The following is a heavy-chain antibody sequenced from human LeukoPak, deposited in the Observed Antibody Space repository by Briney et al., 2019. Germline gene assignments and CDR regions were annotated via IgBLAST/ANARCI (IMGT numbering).Heavy chain of an antibody. V-gene: IGHV1-69*06. Sequence: ASVKVACKPSVGTFSTFGIFWVRQAPGQALEWIGGIIPMSGTVNNAQKFQGRVTITADKSTGTAYMELSSLRSDDTAVYYCARETGYAYGRAPLDYWGQGTLVTVSS. D-gene: IGHD5-18*01. CDR3: ARETGYAYGRAPLDY. CDR2: IIPMSGTV. CDR1: VGTFSTFG. J-gene: IGHJ4*02.